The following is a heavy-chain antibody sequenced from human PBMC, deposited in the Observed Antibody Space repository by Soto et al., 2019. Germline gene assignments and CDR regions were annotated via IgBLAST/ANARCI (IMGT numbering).Heavy chain of an antibody. CDR3: AKSPLGDCSGGICYPPHYYDY. J-gene: IGHJ4*02. D-gene: IGHD2-15*01. Sequence: EVQLLDSGGGLVQPGGSLRLSCAASGFTFSNYALSWVRQAPGKGLEWDSGVGGSGDSTYYAVSVKGRFNISRDNSKDTLDLQMNKRRAEDTAVYYCAKSPLGDCSGGICYPPHYYDYWGQGTLVTVSS. CDR1: GFTFSNYA. CDR2: VGGSGDST. V-gene: IGHV3-23*01.